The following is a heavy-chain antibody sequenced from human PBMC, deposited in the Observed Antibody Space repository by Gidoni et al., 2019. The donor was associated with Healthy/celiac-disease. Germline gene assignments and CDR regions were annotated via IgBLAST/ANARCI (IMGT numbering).Heavy chain of an antibody. V-gene: IGHV1-3*01. CDR2: INAGNGNT. Sequence: QVQLVQSGAEVKKPGASVKVSCKASGYTFTSYAMHWVRQAPGQRLEWMGWINAGNGNTKYSQKFQGRVTITRDTSASTAYMELSSLRSEDTAVYYCAREKLKGGGFDPWGQGTLVTVSS. D-gene: IGHD3-10*01. J-gene: IGHJ5*02. CDR3: AREKLKGGGFDP. CDR1: GYTFTSYA.